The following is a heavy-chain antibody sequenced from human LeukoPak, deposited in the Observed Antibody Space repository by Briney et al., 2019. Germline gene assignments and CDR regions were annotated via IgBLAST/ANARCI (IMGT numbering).Heavy chain of an antibody. J-gene: IGHJ4*02. D-gene: IGHD2-8*01. CDR2: INYSGST. CDR1: GGSISSYY. V-gene: IGHV4-59*01. Sequence: PSETLSLTCSVSGGSISSYYWNWIRRPPGKGLEWLGYINYSGSTNYNPSLKSRVTISLDLSKKQFSLKLTSVTAADTAMYYCARDRCCDGVCHPWGQGILVTVSS. CDR3: ARDRCCDGVCHP.